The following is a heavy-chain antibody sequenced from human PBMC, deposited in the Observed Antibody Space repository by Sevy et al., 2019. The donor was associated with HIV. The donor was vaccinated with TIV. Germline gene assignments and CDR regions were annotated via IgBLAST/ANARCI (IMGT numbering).Heavy chain of an antibody. Sequence: SETLSLTCSVSGGSISSYSWNWIRQPAGKGLEWIGHIYTSGSTNYNPSLKSRVTMSVDTSKNHFSLYLASVTAADTAVYYCARGGEQWLVPLDYWGQGTLVTVSS. CDR3: ARGGEQWLVPLDY. CDR1: GGSISSYS. V-gene: IGHV4-4*07. D-gene: IGHD6-19*01. CDR2: IYTSGST. J-gene: IGHJ4*02.